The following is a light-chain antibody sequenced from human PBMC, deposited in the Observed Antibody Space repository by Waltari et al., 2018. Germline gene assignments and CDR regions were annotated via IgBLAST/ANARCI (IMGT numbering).Light chain of an antibody. CDR2: RAS. V-gene: IGKV1-5*03. CDR1: QTISSW. Sequence: IQMTQSPSTLSASVGDRVTITCRASQTISSWLAWYQQQPGKAPRLLIYRASTLESGVPSRFSGSGSGTELTLTISSLQPDDFATYYCQQYNSYSSTFGQGTRLEIK. CDR3: QQYNSYSST. J-gene: IGKJ5*01.